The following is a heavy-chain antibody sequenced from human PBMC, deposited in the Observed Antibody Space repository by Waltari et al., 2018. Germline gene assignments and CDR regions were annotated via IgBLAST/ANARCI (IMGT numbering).Heavy chain of an antibody. CDR3: ARGPILEWLPHEGVDV. Sequence: EVLLEESGGGLGQPGGSLRLSCAASGFTFSHYNMNWVRQAPGKGLEWISFIGTRSSTIFYAESVKGRFTIARDNSKNTLYLQMNSLRAEDTAVYYCARGPILEWLPHEGVDVWGQGTTVTVSS. CDR2: IGTRSSTI. D-gene: IGHD3-3*01. J-gene: IGHJ6*02. V-gene: IGHV3-48*01. CDR1: GFTFSHYN.